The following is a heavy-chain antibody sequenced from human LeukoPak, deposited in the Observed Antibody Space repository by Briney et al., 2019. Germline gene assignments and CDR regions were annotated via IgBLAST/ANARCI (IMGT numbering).Heavy chain of an antibody. CDR2: IYYSGST. J-gene: IGHJ5*02. V-gene: IGHV4-59*01. D-gene: IGHD2-21*01. CDR3: ARDALGVVDNWFDP. Sequence: SETLSLTCTVSGGSISNYYWSWIRQPPGKGLEWIGYIYYSGSTNYNPSLKSRVTISVDTSKNQFSLKLSSVTAADTAIYYCARDALGVVDNWFDPWGQGTLVTVSS. CDR1: GGSISNYY.